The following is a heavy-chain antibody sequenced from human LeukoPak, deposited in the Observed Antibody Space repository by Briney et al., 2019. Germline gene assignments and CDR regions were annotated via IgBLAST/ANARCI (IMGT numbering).Heavy chain of an antibody. D-gene: IGHD1-26*01. CDR1: GFTFSSYG. V-gene: IGHV3-30*18. J-gene: IGHJ4*02. CDR2: ISYDGSNK. CDR3: AKDREGASDY. Sequence: GGSLRLSCAASGFTFSSYGMHWVRQAPGKGLEWVAVISYDGSNKYYADSVKGRFTISRDNSKNTLYLQMNSLRAEDTAVYYRAKDREGASDYWGQGTLVTVSS.